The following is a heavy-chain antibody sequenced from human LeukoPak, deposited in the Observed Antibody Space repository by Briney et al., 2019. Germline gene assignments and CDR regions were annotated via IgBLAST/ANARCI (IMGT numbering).Heavy chain of an antibody. CDR2: INHSGST. CDR1: GGSFSGYY. J-gene: IGHJ6*02. CDR3: ARPSVRGYSYLYYYGMDV. V-gene: IGHV4-34*01. Sequence: SETLSLTCAVYGGSFSGYYWSWIRQPPGKGLEWLGEINHSGSTNYNPSLKSRVTISVDTSKNQFSLKLSSVTAADTAVYYFARPSVRGYSYLYYYGMDVWGQGTTVTVSS. D-gene: IGHD5-18*01.